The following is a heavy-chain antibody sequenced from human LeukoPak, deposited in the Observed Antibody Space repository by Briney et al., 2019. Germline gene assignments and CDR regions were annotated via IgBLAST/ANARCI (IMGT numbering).Heavy chain of an antibody. CDR3: GRAGGDYSPYYYYYGMDGMDV. V-gene: IGHV1-18*01. D-gene: IGHD4-17*01. J-gene: IGHJ6*02. Sequence: ASVNVSCKASGYSFTTSGISWGRQAPGQGREGMGWISAYNGNTKYAQKFEGRVTMTTDTSTSTAYLELRSLRSDDTAVYYCGRAGGDYSPYYYYYGMDGMDVWGQGTTVTVSS. CDR2: ISAYNGNT. CDR1: GYSFTTSG.